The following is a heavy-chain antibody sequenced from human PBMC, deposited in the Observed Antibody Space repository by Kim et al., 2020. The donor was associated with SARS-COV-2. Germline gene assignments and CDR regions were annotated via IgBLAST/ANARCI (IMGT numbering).Heavy chain of an antibody. D-gene: IGHD3-9*01. V-gene: IGHV4-39*06. Sequence: KIRVTISVDTSKNQFALKLSSVTAADTAVYYCAREGGRYFDWLPPGGGMDVWGQGTTVTVSS. J-gene: IGHJ6*02. CDR3: AREGGRYFDWLPPGGGMDV.